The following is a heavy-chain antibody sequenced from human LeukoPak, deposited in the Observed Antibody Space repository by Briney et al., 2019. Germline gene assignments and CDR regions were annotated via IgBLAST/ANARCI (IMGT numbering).Heavy chain of an antibody. D-gene: IGHD3-22*01. J-gene: IGHJ4*02. CDR1: GGSISSYY. CDR3: ARGFVTYYYDSSGYYYFDY. Sequence: SETLSLTCTVSGGSISSYYWSWIRQPPGKGLEWIGYIYYSGSTNYNPSLKSRVTISVDTSKNQFSLKLSSVTAADTAVYYCARGFVTYYYDSSGYYYFDYWGQGTLVTVSS. V-gene: IGHV4-59*01. CDR2: IYYSGST.